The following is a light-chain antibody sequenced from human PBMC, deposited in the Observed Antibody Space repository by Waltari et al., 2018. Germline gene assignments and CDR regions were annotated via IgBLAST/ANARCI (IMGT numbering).Light chain of an antibody. CDR2: GFS. CDR3: SSYTIKSTLF. V-gene: IGLV2-14*03. Sequence: QSAPTQPPSVSGSPGQSVTISCTGTSSDVGRYTYVSLYQQHPDKAPNLMIFGFSPRPSGLSVRFSGSKSGNAASLTISGIQAENEADYYCSSYTIKSTLFFGGVTRLTVL. J-gene: IGLJ2*01. CDR1: SSDVGRYTY.